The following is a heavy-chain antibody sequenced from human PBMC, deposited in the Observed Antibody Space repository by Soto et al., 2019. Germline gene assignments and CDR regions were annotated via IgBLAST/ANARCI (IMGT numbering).Heavy chain of an antibody. V-gene: IGHV5-51*01. Sequence: GESLKISCEGVGYSFSNHWIAWVRQMPEKGLEWMGTIYPGDSDMRYSPSFRGQVTISVDKSINTAYLQWSSLKASDTAMYYCATGGYSYGYYYYGMDVWGQGTTVTVSS. D-gene: IGHD5-18*01. CDR2: IYPGDSDM. CDR1: GYSFSNHW. CDR3: ATGGYSYGYYYYGMDV. J-gene: IGHJ6*02.